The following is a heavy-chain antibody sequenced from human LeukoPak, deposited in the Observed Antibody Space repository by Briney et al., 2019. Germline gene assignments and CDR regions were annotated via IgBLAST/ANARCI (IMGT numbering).Heavy chain of an antibody. V-gene: IGHV4-59*01. D-gene: IGHD6-19*01. CDR2: IYYSGST. CDR3: ARGSSGWYSVWFDP. Sequence: SETLSLTCTVSGGSISSYYWSWIRQPPGKGLEWIGYIYYSGSTNYNPSLKSRVTISVDTSKNQFSLKLSSVTAADTAVYYCARGSSGWYSVWFDPWGQGTLVTVSS. CDR1: GGSISSYY. J-gene: IGHJ5*02.